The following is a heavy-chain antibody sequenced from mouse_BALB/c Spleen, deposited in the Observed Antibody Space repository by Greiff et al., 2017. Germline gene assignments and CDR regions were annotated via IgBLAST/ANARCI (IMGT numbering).Heavy chain of an antibody. J-gene: IGHJ4*01. CDR3: SRHLHYGSSYSAMDY. Sequence: EVMVVESGGGLVQPGGSLKLSCAASGFTFSSYTMSWVRQTPEKRLEWVAYISNGGGSTYYPDTVKGRITISRDNAKNTLYLQMISLKSEDTAMYYCSRHLHYGSSYSAMDYWGQGTSVTVSS. D-gene: IGHD1-1*01. V-gene: IGHV5-12-2*01. CDR1: GFTFSSYT. CDR2: ISNGGGST.